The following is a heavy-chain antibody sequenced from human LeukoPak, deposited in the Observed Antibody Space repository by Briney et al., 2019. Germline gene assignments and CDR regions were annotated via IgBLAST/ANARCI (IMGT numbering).Heavy chain of an antibody. J-gene: IGHJ3*02. CDR2: IKQDGRER. Sequence: GGSLRLSCAASGFTFADFWMTWVRQAPGKGLEWVANIKQDGRERYYVDSVQGRFTISRDNAKNSLYLQINSLRAEDTAVYYCARVVLWSFDIWGQGTKVTVSS. D-gene: IGHD3-16*01. CDR1: GFTFADFW. CDR3: ARVVLWSFDI. V-gene: IGHV3-7*01.